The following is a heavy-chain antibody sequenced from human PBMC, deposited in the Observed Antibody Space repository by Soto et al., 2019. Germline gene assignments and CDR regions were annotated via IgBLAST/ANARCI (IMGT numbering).Heavy chain of an antibody. J-gene: IGHJ6*02. V-gene: IGHV4-39*01. D-gene: IGHD3-3*01. Sequence: PSETLSLTCTVSGGSISSSSYYWGWIRQPPGKGLEWIGSIYYSGSTYYNPSLKSRVTISVDTSKNQFSLKLSSVTAADTAVYYCARQGLIRFLEWLPTAYYYYGMDVWGQGTLVTVSS. CDR3: ARQGLIRFLEWLPTAYYYYGMDV. CDR2: IYYSGST. CDR1: GGSISSSSYY.